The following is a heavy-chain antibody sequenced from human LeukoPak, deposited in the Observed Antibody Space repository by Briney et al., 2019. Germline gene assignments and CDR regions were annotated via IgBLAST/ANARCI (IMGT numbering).Heavy chain of an antibody. CDR1: GFTFSSYG. J-gene: IGHJ4*02. D-gene: IGHD4-17*01. CDR3: AKGSATTVSEPDY. Sequence: GGSLRLSCAASGFTFSSYGMHWVRQAPGKGLEWVAFIRYDGSNKYYADSVKGRFTISRDNSKNTLYLQMNSLRAEDTAVYYCAKGSATTVSEPDYWGQGTLVTVSS. V-gene: IGHV3-30*02. CDR2: IRYDGSNK.